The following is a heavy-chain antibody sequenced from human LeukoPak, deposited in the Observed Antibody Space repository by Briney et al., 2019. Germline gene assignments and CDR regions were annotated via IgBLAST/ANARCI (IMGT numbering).Heavy chain of an antibody. V-gene: IGHV4-34*01. D-gene: IGHD5-18*01. CDR1: GGSFSGYY. J-gene: IGHJ4*02. CDR2: INHSGST. CDR3: ARVTYSYGYLY. Sequence: SETLSLTCAVYGGSFSGYYWSWIRQPPGKGMEWIGEINHSGSTNYNPSLKSRVTISVDTSKNQFSLKLSSVTAADTAVYYCARVTYSYGYLYWGQGTLVTVSS.